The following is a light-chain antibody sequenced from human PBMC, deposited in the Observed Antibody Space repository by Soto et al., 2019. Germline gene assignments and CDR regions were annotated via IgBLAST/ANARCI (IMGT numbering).Light chain of an antibody. Sequence: VLTQSPGTLSLSPGERATLSCRASQSVNNNYLAWYQQKPGQSPRLLIYGASIRATAIPDRFSGSGSGTDFTLTISRLEPKDSAVYYCQQHSRSITFGGGTKVDIK. V-gene: IGKV3-20*01. CDR1: QSVNNNY. CDR3: QQHSRSIT. J-gene: IGKJ4*01. CDR2: GAS.